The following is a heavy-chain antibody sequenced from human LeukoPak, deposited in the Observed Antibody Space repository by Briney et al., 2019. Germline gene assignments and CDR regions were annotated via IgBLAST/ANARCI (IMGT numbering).Heavy chain of an antibody. J-gene: IGHJ5*02. CDR2: IYYSGST. CDR1: GGSISSSSYY. CDR3: ARDSSSSTGFDP. Sequence: SETLSLTCTVSGGSISSSSYYWSWIRQPPGKGLEWIGYIYYSGSTNYNPSLKSRVTISVDTSKNQFSLKLSSVTAADTAVYYCARDSSSSTGFDPWGQGTLVTVSS. D-gene: IGHD6-6*01. V-gene: IGHV4-61*01.